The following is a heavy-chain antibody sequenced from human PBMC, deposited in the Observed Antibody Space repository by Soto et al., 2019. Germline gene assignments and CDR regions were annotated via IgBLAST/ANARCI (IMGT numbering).Heavy chain of an antibody. CDR2: IYYSGST. J-gene: IGHJ4*02. CDR1: GGSVSSGSYY. D-gene: IGHD3-10*01. Sequence: QVQLQESGPGLVKPSETLSLTCTVSGGSVSSGSYYWSWIRQPPGKGLEWIGYIYYSGSTNYNPSLKSRVTISVDTSKNQFSLKLSSVTAADTAVYYCARDGPLWFGESFFDYWGQGTLVTVSS. V-gene: IGHV4-61*01. CDR3: ARDGPLWFGESFFDY.